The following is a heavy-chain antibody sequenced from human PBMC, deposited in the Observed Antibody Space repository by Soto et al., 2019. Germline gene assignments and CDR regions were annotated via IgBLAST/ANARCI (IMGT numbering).Heavy chain of an antibody. J-gene: IGHJ4*02. Sequence: QVHLVQSGAEVKKPGASVKVSCKASGYTFTRYGITWVRQAPGQGLEWMGWISAHNGNTDYAQKLQGRVIVTRDTSTSTAYMELRCLISDDTAVYYCARVRYGDYWGQGALVTVSS. CDR2: ISAHNGNT. CDR1: GYTFTRYG. D-gene: IGHD1-1*01. CDR3: ARVRYGDY. V-gene: IGHV1-18*01.